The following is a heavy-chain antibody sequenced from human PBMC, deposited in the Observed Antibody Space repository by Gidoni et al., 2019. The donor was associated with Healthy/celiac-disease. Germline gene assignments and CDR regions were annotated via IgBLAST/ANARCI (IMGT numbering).Heavy chain of an antibody. CDR2: IYHSGST. CDR1: GGSISSSNW. Sequence: QVQLQESGPGLVKPSGTLSLTCAVSGGSISSSNWWSWVRQPPGKGLEWIGEIYHSGSTNYNPSLKRRVTISVDKSKNQFSLKLSSVTAADTAVYYCARDVVAHYYYYYYMDVWGKGTTVTVSS. J-gene: IGHJ6*03. V-gene: IGHV4-4*02. D-gene: IGHD2-21*01. CDR3: ARDVVAHYYYYYYMDV.